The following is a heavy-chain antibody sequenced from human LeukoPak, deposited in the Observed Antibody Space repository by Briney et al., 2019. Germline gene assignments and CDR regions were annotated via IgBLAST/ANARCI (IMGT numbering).Heavy chain of an antibody. V-gene: IGHV4-39*01. CDR2: IYYSGST. CDR3: ARRTVGATANFDF. Sequence: SETLSLTCTVSGGSIGSSTYYWGWIRQPPGKGLEWIGSIYYSGSTNYNPSLKSRVTISVDTSRNQFSLKVSSVTAADTAVYYCARRTVGATANFDFWSQGTLVTVSS. CDR1: GGSIGSSTYY. J-gene: IGHJ4*02. D-gene: IGHD1-26*01.